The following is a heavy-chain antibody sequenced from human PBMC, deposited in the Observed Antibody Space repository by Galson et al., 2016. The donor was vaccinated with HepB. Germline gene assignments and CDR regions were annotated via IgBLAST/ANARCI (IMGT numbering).Heavy chain of an antibody. J-gene: IGHJ2*01. D-gene: IGHD2-15*01. Sequence: SETLSLTCAVSGGSISSSNWWSWVRQPPGKGLEWIGEVYHSGATNYNPSLKSRVTILVDKSQNQFSLKLNSVTAADTAVYYCARAEDVLVVVTATWYFDLWGRGTLVTVSS. CDR3: ARAEDVLVVVTATWYFDL. V-gene: IGHV4-4*02. CDR2: VYHSGAT. CDR1: GGSISSSNW.